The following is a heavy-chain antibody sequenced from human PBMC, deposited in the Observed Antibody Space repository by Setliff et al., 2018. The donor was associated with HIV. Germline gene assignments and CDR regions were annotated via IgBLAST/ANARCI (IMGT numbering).Heavy chain of an antibody. V-gene: IGHV3-30*04. J-gene: IGHJ5*02. Sequence: PGGSLRLSCAASGFNFNNHAMHWVRQAPGKGPECVAVISDDGSAKYYGDSVKGRFTISRDNSKDTLYLDLNSLRPEDTAVYYCVRDDSNGPNSLDPWGQGTLVTVSS. D-gene: IGHD2-8*01. CDR3: VRDDSNGPNSLDP. CDR1: GFNFNNHA. CDR2: ISDDGSAK.